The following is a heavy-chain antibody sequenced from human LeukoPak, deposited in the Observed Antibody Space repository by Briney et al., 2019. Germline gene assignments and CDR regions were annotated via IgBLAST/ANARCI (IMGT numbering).Heavy chain of an antibody. CDR1: GYSFTSYW. J-gene: IGHJ4*02. Sequence: GESLKISCKGSGYSFTSYWIGWVRQMPGKGLAWMGIIYPGDSDTRYSPSFQGQVTISADKSISTAYLQWSSLKASDTAMYYCATGPYYYDSSGYYDGLDYWGQGTLVTVSS. CDR2: IYPGDSDT. D-gene: IGHD3-22*01. V-gene: IGHV5-51*01. CDR3: ATGPYYYDSSGYYDGLDY.